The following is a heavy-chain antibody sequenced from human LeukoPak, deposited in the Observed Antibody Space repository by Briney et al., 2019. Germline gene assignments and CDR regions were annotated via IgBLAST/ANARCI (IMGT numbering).Heavy chain of an antibody. Sequence: ASVKVSCKASGYTFTSYGISWVRQAPGQGLEWMGWISAFNGNTNYSQNLQGRVTMTTDTSTSTAYMELRSLRSDDTAVYYCASGRTYSSSWQGDYYYGMDVWGQGTTVTVSS. D-gene: IGHD6-13*01. CDR1: GYTFTSYG. J-gene: IGHJ6*02. CDR2: ISAFNGNT. V-gene: IGHV1-18*01. CDR3: ASGRTYSSSWQGDYYYGMDV.